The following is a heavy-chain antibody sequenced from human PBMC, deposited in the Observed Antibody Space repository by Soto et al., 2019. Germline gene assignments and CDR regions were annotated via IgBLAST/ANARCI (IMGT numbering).Heavy chain of an antibody. J-gene: IGHJ4*02. Sequence: SETLSLTCAVYGGSFSGYYWSWIRQPPGKGLEWIGEINHSGSTNYNPSLKSRVTISVDTSKNQFSLKLSSVTAADTAVYYCARGRQDARLHLGELSSNYFDYWGQGTLVTVSS. D-gene: IGHD3-16*02. CDR2: INHSGST. CDR1: GGSFSGYY. V-gene: IGHV4-34*01. CDR3: ARGRQDARLHLGELSSNYFDY.